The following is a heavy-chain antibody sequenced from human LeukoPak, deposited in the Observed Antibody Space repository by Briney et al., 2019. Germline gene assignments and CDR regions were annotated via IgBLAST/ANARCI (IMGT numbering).Heavy chain of an antibody. J-gene: IGHJ4*02. CDR1: GFTFSTYA. CDR3: AKALYGDYGRFDY. V-gene: IGHV3-23*01. CDR2: ISDGGSDT. Sequence: GGSQRLSCAASGFTFSTYAMSWVRQAPGKGLAWVSTISDGGSDTHYADSVKGRFTISRDDSKNTLYLQMNSLRAEDTAVYYCAKALYGDYGRFDYWGQGTLVTVSS. D-gene: IGHD4-17*01.